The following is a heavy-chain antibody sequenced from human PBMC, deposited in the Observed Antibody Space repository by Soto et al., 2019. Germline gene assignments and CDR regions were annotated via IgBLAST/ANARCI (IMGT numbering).Heavy chain of an antibody. J-gene: IGHJ6*02. CDR3: ARAGMVYGMGGSSGMDV. CDR1: GFTFSSYW. D-gene: IGHD2-8*01. Sequence: ELQLVESGGGLVQPGVSLRLSCAASGFTFSSYWMHWVRQAPGKGLLWVSRINRDGSTTDYADSVKGRITISRDNARNTLYLKMDSLRAEDTAVYYCARAGMVYGMGGSSGMDVWGQGTTVAVSS. CDR2: INRDGSTT. V-gene: IGHV3-74*01.